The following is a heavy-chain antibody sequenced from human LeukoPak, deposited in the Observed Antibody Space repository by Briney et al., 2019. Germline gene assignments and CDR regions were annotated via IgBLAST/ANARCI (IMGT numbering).Heavy chain of an antibody. Sequence: SVTVSCKASGGTFSSYAISWVRQAPGQGLEWMGRIIPILGIANYAQKFQGRVTITADKSTSTAYMELSSLRSEDTAVYYCARAGAVAGTYDAFDIWGQGTMVTVSS. CDR3: ARAGAVAGTYDAFDI. CDR2: IIPILGIA. V-gene: IGHV1-69*04. J-gene: IGHJ3*02. CDR1: GGTFSSYA. D-gene: IGHD6-19*01.